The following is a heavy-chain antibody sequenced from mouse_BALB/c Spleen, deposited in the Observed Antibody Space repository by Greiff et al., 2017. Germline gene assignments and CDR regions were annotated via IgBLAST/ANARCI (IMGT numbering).Heavy chain of an antibody. D-gene: IGHD2-4*01. CDR2: IYPGSGNT. CDR3: ASLAPYEYDEGYWYFDV. CDR1: GYTFTDYY. Sequence: QVQLQQSGPELVKPGASVKISCKASGYTFTDYYINWVKQKPGQGLEWIGWIYPGSGNTKYNEKFKGQATLTVDTSSSTAYMQLSSLTSEDTAVYFCASLAPYEYDEGYWYFDVWGAGTTVTVSS. V-gene: IGHV1-84*02. J-gene: IGHJ1*01.